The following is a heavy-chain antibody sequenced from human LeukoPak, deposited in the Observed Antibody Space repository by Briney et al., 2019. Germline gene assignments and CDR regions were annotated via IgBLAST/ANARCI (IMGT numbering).Heavy chain of an antibody. CDR2: INPNSGGT. Sequence: ASVKVSCKASGYTFTGFYIHWVRQAPGQGLEWMGWINPNSGGTNYAQKFQGRVTMTRDTSISTAYMELSRLRSDDTAVYYCAKGAHYHDSSEGFDYWGQGTLVSVSS. J-gene: IGHJ4*02. V-gene: IGHV1-2*02. CDR3: AKGAHYHDSSEGFDY. D-gene: IGHD3-22*01. CDR1: GYTFTGFY.